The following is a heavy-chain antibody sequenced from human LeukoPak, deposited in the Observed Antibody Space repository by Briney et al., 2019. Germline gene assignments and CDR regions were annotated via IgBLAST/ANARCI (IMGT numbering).Heavy chain of an antibody. CDR3: VKGLESGYYLDAFDI. CDR1: GFTFSSYW. D-gene: IGHD3-22*01. J-gene: IGHJ3*02. CDR2: ISSNGGST. Sequence: PGGSLRLSCAASGFTFSSYWMHWVRQAPGKGLEYVSAISSNGGSTYYADSVKGRFTISRDNSKNTLYLQMSSLRAEDTAVYYCVKGLESGYYLDAFDIWGQGTMVTVSS. V-gene: IGHV3-64D*09.